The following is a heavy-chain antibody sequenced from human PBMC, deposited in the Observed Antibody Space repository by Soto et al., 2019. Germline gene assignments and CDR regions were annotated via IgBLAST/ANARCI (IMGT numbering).Heavy chain of an antibody. V-gene: IGHV3-15*07. CDR3: TTYSSWKAF. CDR1: SVSNAW. D-gene: IGHD6-6*01. Sequence: SVSNAWMNWVRQAPGKGLEWVGRIKSKTDGGTTDYAAPVKGRFTISRDDSKNTLYLQMNSLETEDTAMYYCTTYSSWKAFWGQGTLVTVSS. J-gene: IGHJ4*02. CDR2: IKSKTDGGTT.